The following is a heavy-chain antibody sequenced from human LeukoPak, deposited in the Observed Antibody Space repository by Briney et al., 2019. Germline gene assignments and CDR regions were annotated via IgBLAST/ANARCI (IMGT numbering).Heavy chain of an antibody. Sequence: SETLSLTCTVSGGSISSGGYSWSWIRQHPGKGLEWIGYIYYSGSTYYNPSLKSRVTISVDTSKNQFSLKLSSVTAADTAVYYCARAGLYGDYADTYAFDIWGQGTMVTVSS. CDR3: ARAGLYGDYADTYAFDI. CDR1: GGSISSGGYS. V-gene: IGHV4-31*03. J-gene: IGHJ3*02. D-gene: IGHD4-17*01. CDR2: IYYSGST.